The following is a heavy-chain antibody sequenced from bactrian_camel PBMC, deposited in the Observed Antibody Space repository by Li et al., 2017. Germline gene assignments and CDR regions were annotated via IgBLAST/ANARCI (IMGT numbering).Heavy chain of an antibody. V-gene: IGHV3S42*01. Sequence: VQLVESGGGSVQAGDSLRLSCVASGPSTRTKCMGWFRQAPGKEREWVAHIFSDSISTSYADSVKGRFTISRDSADNTMYLQMNNLQPEDTAMYYCAADVGSMSGNCQPNYWGQGTQVTV. CDR1: GPSTRTKC. CDR2: IFSDSIST. CDR3: AADVGSMSGNCQPNY. D-gene: IGHD6*01. J-gene: IGHJ4*01.